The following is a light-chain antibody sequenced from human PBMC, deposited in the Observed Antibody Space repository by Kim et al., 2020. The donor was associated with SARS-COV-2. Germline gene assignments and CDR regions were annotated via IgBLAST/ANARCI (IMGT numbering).Light chain of an antibody. Sequence: DIQMTQSPSSLSASVGDRVTITCQASQDISNYLNWYQQKPGKAPKLLIYDASNLETGVPSRFSGSGSGIDFTFTISSLQPEDTATYYCQQYDNLPLTFGGGTKVDIK. J-gene: IGKJ4*01. V-gene: IGKV1-33*01. CDR1: QDISNY. CDR2: DAS. CDR3: QQYDNLPLT.